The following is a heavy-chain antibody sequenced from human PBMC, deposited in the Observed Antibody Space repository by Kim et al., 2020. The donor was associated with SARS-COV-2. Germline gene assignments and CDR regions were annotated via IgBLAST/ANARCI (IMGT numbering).Heavy chain of an antibody. CDR2: IYYSGST. CDR1: GGSISSSSYY. Sequence: SETLSLTCTVSGGSISSSSYYWGWIRQPPGKGLEWIGSIYYSGSTYYNPSLKSRVTISVDTSKNQFSLKLSSVTAADTAVYYCARRILQWLPRGDDAFDIWGQGTMVTVSS. D-gene: IGHD6-19*01. V-gene: IGHV4-39*01. J-gene: IGHJ3*02. CDR3: ARRILQWLPRGDDAFDI.